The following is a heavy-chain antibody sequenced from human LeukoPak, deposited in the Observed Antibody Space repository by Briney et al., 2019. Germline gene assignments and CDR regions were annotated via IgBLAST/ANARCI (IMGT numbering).Heavy chain of an antibody. CDR1: GFTFSSYA. J-gene: IGHJ4*02. Sequence: GGSLRLSCAASGFTFSSYAMHWVRQAPGKGLEWVAVISYDGSNKYYAESVKGRFTISRDNSKNTLYLQLNSLRPDDTAVYYCARDQLAYSGYDTLFDYWGQGTLVTVSS. V-gene: IGHV3-30-3*01. CDR3: ARDQLAYSGYDTLFDY. CDR2: ISYDGSNK. D-gene: IGHD5-12*01.